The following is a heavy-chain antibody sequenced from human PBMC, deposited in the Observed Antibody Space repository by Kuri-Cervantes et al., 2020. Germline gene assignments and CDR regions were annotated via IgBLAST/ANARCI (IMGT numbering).Heavy chain of an antibody. CDR1: GYTFTTYD. V-gene: IGHV1-8*03. CDR2: MNPNSGNT. D-gene: IGHD4-17*01. Sequence: ASVKVSCKASGYTFTTYDINWVRQATGQGLEWMGWMNPNSGNTGYAQKFQGRVTITTDESTSTAYMELSSLRSEDTAVYYCARHLAVPGAFDIWGQGTMVTVSS. J-gene: IGHJ3*02. CDR3: ARHLAVPGAFDI.